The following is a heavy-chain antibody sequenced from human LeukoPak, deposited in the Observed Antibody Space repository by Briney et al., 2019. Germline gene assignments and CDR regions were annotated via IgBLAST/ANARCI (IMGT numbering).Heavy chain of an antibody. D-gene: IGHD3-22*01. CDR1: GFTFSSYG. CDR2: ISYDGSNK. Sequence: GGSLRLSCGASGFTFSSYGMHWVRQAPGKGLEWVAVISYDGSNKYYADSVKGRFTISRDNAKNSLYLQMNSLRAEDTAVYYCASRPYYDSSGNWGQGTLVTVSS. J-gene: IGHJ4*02. V-gene: IGHV3-30*03. CDR3: ASRPYYDSSGN.